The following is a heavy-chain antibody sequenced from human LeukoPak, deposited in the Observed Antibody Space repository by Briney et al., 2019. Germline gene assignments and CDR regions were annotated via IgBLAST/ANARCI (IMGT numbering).Heavy chain of an antibody. CDR1: GDSISSGGYY. CDR2: IYYIGST. J-gene: IGHJ5*02. Sequence: SETLCLSCAVSGDSISSGGYYCGWIRQHPGKGLGCIVYIYYIGSTYYNTSLKSRVTISVDKSKNQFSLKLSSVTAADTAVYYCARDRGTYYYGSGSYFRWFDPWGQGTLVTVSS. V-gene: IGHV4-31*11. D-gene: IGHD3-10*01. CDR3: ARDRGTYYYGSGSYFRWFDP.